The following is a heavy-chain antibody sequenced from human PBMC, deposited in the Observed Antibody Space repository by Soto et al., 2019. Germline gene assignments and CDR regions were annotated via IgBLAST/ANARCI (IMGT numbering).Heavy chain of an antibody. CDR3: ARDEGGYDILTGYYKAHHFDY. J-gene: IGHJ4*02. D-gene: IGHD3-9*01. Sequence: GASVKVSCKASGYTFTHFYIPWVRQAPGHGLEWMGAISPHNFNTNYAQKFRGRVTLTTEKSTNTAYMDLRSLTSDDTAVYYCARDEGGYDILTGYYKAHHFDYWGQGVPVTVSS. CDR2: ISPHNFNT. V-gene: IGHV1-18*01. CDR1: GYTFTHFY.